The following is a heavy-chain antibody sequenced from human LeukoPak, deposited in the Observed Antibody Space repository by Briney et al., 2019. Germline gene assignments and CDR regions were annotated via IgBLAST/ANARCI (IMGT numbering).Heavy chain of an antibody. J-gene: IGHJ4*02. CDR1: GGSFSGYY. V-gene: IGHV4-34*01. CDR2: INHSGST. D-gene: IGHD6-19*01. Sequence: SETLSLTCAVYGGSFSGYYWSWIRQPPGKGLEWIGEINHSGSTNYNPSLKSRVTISVDTSKNQFSLKLSSVTAADTAVYYCAGIAVAGTGAIDYWGQGTLVTVSS. CDR3: AGIAVAGTGAIDY.